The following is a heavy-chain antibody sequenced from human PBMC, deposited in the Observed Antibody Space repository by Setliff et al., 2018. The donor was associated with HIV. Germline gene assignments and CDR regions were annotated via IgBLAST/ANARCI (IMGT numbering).Heavy chain of an antibody. CDR3: ASGYLLTY. CDR1: GGSISSTTYY. J-gene: IGHJ4*02. Sequence: ASETLSLTCTVSGGSISSTTYYWGWIRQPPGKGLEWIGSFHYSGSTSYNPSLKSRVAISVDTSKSQFSLKMTSVTAADTAVYYCASGYLLTYWGQGTLVTVSS. V-gene: IGHV4-39*01. CDR2: FHYSGST. D-gene: IGHD3-22*01.